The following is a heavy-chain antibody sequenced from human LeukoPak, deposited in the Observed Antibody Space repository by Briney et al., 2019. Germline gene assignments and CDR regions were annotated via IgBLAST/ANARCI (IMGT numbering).Heavy chain of an antibody. D-gene: IGHD2-15*01. CDR3: AKGVVVVAASPLDY. CDR2: ISHDGSNK. J-gene: IGHJ4*02. V-gene: IGHV3-30*18. CDR1: GFTFSSYG. Sequence: GGSLRLSCAASGFTFSSYGMHWVRQAPGKGLEWVAVISHDGSNKYYADSVKGRFTISRDNSKNTLYLQMNSLRAEDTAVYYCAKGVVVVAASPLDYWGQGTLVTVSS.